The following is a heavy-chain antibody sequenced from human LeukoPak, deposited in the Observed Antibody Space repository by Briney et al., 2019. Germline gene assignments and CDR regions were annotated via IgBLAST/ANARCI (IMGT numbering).Heavy chain of an antibody. CDR2: INHSGGT. Sequence: KPSETLSLTCAVNGGSFRGYYWTWIRQPPGKGLEWIGEINHSGGTNYYPSLKSRVTISVDTSKNQFSLKLSSVTAADTAVYYCARGIVLTVYASFDYWGLGTLVTVSS. J-gene: IGHJ4*02. D-gene: IGHD2-8*01. CDR1: GGSFRGYY. V-gene: IGHV4-34*01. CDR3: ARGIVLTVYASFDY.